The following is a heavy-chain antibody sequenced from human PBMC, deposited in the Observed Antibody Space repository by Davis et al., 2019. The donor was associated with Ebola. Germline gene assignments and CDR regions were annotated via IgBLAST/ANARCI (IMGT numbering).Heavy chain of an antibody. J-gene: IGHJ6*02. CDR3: AKSLAARWLDYYGMDV. D-gene: IGHD6-19*01. V-gene: IGHV3-73*01. Sequence: GESLKISCAASGFTFSGSAMHWVRQASGKGLEWVGRIRSKANSYATAYAASVKGRFTISRDDSKNTAYLQMNSLKTEDTAVYYCAKSLAARWLDYYGMDVWGQGTTVTVSS. CDR2: IRSKANSYAT. CDR1: GFTFSGSA.